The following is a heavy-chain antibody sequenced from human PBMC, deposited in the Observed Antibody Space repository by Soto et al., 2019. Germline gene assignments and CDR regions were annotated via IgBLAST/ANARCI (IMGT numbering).Heavy chain of an antibody. CDR3: ANPLRSCGLIGPFDP. D-gene: IGHD3-22*01. CDR2: IYYTGST. Sequence: QVQLQESGPGLVKPSETLSLTCTVSGASISSYYWSWIRQPPGMGLEWIGNIYYTGSTNYNPSLKSRVHISVDTYKNQFSLKLNSVTAADTAVYYCANPLRSCGLIGPFDPWGQGTLVTVS. CDR1: GASISSYY. V-gene: IGHV4-59*08. J-gene: IGHJ5*02.